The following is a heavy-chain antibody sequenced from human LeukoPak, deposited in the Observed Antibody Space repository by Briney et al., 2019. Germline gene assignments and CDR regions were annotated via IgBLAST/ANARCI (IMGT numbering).Heavy chain of an antibody. Sequence: PGGSLRLSCAASGFTFSSYAMSWVRQAPGKGLEWVSAISGSGGSTYYADSVKGRFTISRDNSKNTLYLQMNSLRAGDTAVYYCAKRLSYGSGSLYYYYMDVWGKGTTVTVSS. D-gene: IGHD3-10*01. V-gene: IGHV3-23*01. J-gene: IGHJ6*03. CDR1: GFTFSSYA. CDR3: AKRLSYGSGSLYYYYMDV. CDR2: ISGSGGST.